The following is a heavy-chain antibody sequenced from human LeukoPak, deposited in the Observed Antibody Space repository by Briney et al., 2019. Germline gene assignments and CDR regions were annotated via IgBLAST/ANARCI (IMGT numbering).Heavy chain of an antibody. CDR2: IIPIFGTA. Sequence: WASVKVSCKSSGGTFSSYAISWVRQAPGQGLEWMGGIIPIFGTANYAQKFQGRVTITADESTSTAYMELSSLRSEDTAMYYCARVDDSSGYYYFYFQHWGQGTLVTVSS. J-gene: IGHJ1*01. D-gene: IGHD3-22*01. CDR1: GGTFSSYA. CDR3: ARVDDSSGYYYFYFQH. V-gene: IGHV1-69*13.